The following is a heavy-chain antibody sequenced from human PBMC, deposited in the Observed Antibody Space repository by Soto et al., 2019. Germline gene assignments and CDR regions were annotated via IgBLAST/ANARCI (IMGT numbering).Heavy chain of an antibody. J-gene: IGHJ4*02. D-gene: IGHD3-10*01. Sequence: EVQLVESGGGLIQPGGSLKLSCAASGFTVGNNYMSWVRQAPGKGLEWVSLIYSTGTTKYADSVKGRFTVSRDNAKTTLYLQTNSLRAEDTALYYCAKDGRGSGSHYNSFGYWGQGTLVTVSS. CDR3: AKDGRGSGSHYNSFGY. CDR2: IYSTGTT. V-gene: IGHV3-53*01. CDR1: GFTVGNNY.